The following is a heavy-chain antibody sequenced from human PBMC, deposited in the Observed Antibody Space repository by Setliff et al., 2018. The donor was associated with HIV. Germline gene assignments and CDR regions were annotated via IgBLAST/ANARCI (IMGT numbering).Heavy chain of an antibody. CDR1: GGSISSSSYY. V-gene: IGHV4-39*02. CDR3: AREDSSYHYFDY. CDR2: IFYSGSA. D-gene: IGHD6-6*01. J-gene: IGHJ4*02. Sequence: PSETLSLTCTVSGGSISSSSYYWGWIRQPPGKGREWIGSIFYSGSANYNPSLRCPVAISVDTSKNQFSLKLTSVTAADTAVYYCAREDSSYHYFDYWGQGMLVTSPQ.